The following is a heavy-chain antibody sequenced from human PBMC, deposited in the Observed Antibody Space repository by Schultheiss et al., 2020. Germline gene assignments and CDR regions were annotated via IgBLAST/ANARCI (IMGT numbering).Heavy chain of an antibody. D-gene: IGHD6-6*01. J-gene: IGHJ6*03. CDR2: IWYDGSNK. Sequence: WGSMRLSCAASGFTFSSYGMHWVRQAPGKGLEWVAVIWYDGSNKYYADSVKGRFTISRDNSKNTLYLQMNSLRAEDTAVYYCARGAREQLVGFSYYYYMDVWGKGTTVTVSS. CDR1: GFTFSSYG. CDR3: ARGAREQLVGFSYYYYMDV. V-gene: IGHV3-33*01.